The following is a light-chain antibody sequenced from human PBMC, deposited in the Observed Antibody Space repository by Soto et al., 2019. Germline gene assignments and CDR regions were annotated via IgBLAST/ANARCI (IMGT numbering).Light chain of an antibody. CDR1: QSISSS. J-gene: IGKJ1*01. V-gene: IGKV1-39*01. CDR2: AAS. Sequence: DIQMTQSPSSLSASVRDRVTITCRASQSISSSLNWYQQKPWKAPKLLIYAASSLQSGVPSRFSGSGSGTDFTLTISSLQPEDFATYYCQQSYSTPRTFGQGTKVEIK. CDR3: QQSYSTPRT.